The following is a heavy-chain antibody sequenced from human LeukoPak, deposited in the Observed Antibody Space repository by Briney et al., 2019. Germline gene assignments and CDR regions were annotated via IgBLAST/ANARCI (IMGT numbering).Heavy chain of an antibody. CDR1: GFTFSSYA. J-gene: IGHJ4*02. CDR2: ISYDGSNK. V-gene: IGHV3-30-3*01. CDR3: ARPTNYYDSSGYYYFDY. Sequence: GGSLRLSCAASGFTFSSYAMHWVRQAPGKGLEWVAVISYDGSNKYYADSVKGRFTISRDNSKNTLYLQMNSLRAEDTAVYYCARPTNYYDSSGYYYFDYWGQGILVTVSS. D-gene: IGHD3-22*01.